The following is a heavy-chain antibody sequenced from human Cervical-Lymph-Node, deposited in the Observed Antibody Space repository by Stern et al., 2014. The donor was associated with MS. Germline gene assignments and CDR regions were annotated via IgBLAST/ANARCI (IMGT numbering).Heavy chain of an antibody. CDR2: IYHTGST. CDR3: ARIGDDDGDFRLCY. Sequence: QVQLQESGPGLVKPSQTLSLTCTVSGGSISSGAYSWSWLPPPPGKGLEWVGYIYHTGSTYYNPSLTIRLDISVDTSKKQFSLKVRSGTAADTAVYYCARIGDDDGDFRLCYWGQGTLVTVSS. V-gene: IGHV4-30-4*08. CDR1: GGSISSGAYS. J-gene: IGHJ4*02. D-gene: IGHD4-17*01.